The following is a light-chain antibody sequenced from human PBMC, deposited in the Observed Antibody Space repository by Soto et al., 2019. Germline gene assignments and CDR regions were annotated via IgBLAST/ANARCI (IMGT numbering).Light chain of an antibody. J-gene: IGKJ1*01. CDR3: QQYYSTPPT. CDR1: QTVLYSSNNKNY. CDR2: WAS. Sequence: DIVMTQSPDSLAVSLGETATINCKSSQTVLYSSNNKNYLTWYQQKPGQPPKLLFYWASTRESGVPDRFSGSGSGTDFTLTISSLQAADVAVYYCQQYYSTPPTFGQGTKVESK. V-gene: IGKV4-1*01.